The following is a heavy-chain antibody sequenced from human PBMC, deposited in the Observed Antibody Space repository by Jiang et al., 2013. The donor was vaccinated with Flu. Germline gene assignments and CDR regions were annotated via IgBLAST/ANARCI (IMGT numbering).Heavy chain of an antibody. Sequence: VKPGGSLRLSCAASGFMFSSYSMTWVRQAPGKGLEWVSSIGSTRSYIYYADSVKGRFTISRDDAKNSLYLQMNSLRAEDTAVYYCARGHGSYYYDYWGQGALVTVSS. D-gene: IGHD2-15*01. CDR3: ARGHGSYYYDY. J-gene: IGHJ4*02. V-gene: IGHV3-21*01. CDR1: GFMFSSYS. CDR2: IGSTRSYI.